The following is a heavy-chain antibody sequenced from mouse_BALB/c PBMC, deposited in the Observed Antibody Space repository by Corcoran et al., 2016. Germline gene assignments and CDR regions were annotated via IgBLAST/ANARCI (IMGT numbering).Heavy chain of an antibody. J-gene: IGHJ4*01. D-gene: IGHD2-1*01. CDR2: INPYNGAT. CDR3: ARSLYGNGAMDY. V-gene: IGHV1-26*01. Sequence: EVQLQQSGPELVKPGASVKISCKASGYSFTGYYMHCVKQSHVKSIEWIGRINPYNGATSYNQNFKDKASLTVDKSSSTAYMELHSLTSEDSAVYYCARSLYGNGAMDYWGQGTSVTVSS. CDR1: GYSFTGYY.